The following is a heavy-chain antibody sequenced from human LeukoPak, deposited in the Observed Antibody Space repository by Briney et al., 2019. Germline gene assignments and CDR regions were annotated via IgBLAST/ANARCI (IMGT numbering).Heavy chain of an antibody. CDR3: ARAVGATMGHDY. CDR1: GYTFTGYY. J-gene: IGHJ4*02. D-gene: IGHD1-26*01. V-gene: IGHV1-2*02. Sequence: ASVKASCKASGYTFTGYYMHWVRQAPGQGLEWMGWINLNSGATKYAQNFQGRITMTRDTSISTAYMDLSRLRSDDTAVYYCARAVGATMGHDYWGQGTLVTVSS. CDR2: INLNSGAT.